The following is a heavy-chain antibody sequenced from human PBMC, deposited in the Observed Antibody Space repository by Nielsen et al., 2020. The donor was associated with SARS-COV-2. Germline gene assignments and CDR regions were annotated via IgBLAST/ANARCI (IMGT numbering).Heavy chain of an antibody. V-gene: IGHV4-30-2*01. CDR3: ARGGRITFGGADDAFDI. Sequence: TLSLTCAVSGGSISSGGYSWSWIRQPPGKGLEWIGYIYHSGRTYYNPSLESRVTISVDRSKNQFSLKLSSVTAADTAVYYCARGGRITFGGADDAFDIWGQGTMVTVSS. CDR2: IYHSGRT. D-gene: IGHD3-16*01. J-gene: IGHJ3*02. CDR1: GGSISSGGYS.